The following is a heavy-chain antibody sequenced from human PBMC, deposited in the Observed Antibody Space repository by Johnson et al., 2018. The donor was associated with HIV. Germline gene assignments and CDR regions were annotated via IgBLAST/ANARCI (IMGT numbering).Heavy chain of an antibody. CDR3: AGDYGDDEVPDAFDI. D-gene: IGHD4-17*01. V-gene: IGHV3-20*04. Sequence: VQLVESGGGVVRPGGSLRLSCADSGFTFDDYGMSWVRQAPGKGLEWVSGINWNGTNTGYADSVKGRFTISRDNAKNSLYLQMNSLRAEDTAFYYCAGDYGDDEVPDAFDIWGQGTMVTVSS. J-gene: IGHJ3*02. CDR2: INWNGTNT. CDR1: GFTFDDYG.